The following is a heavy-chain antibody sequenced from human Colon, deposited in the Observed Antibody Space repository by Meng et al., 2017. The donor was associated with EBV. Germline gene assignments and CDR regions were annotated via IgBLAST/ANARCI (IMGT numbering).Heavy chain of an antibody. CDR1: CFTFSTYW. CDR3: VRDRPSWT. J-gene: IGHJ5*02. Sequence: EAPVGDSGGGSVHPGGSLRLSWSASCFTFSTYWMHWVRQVPGKGLIWVSVIIVSGSNTYYADSVRGRFTISRDNAKNTVYLQMNTLRAEDTAVYYCVRDRPSWTWGQGTLVTVSS. CDR2: IIVSGSNT. D-gene: IGHD3-3*01. V-gene: IGHV3-74*01.